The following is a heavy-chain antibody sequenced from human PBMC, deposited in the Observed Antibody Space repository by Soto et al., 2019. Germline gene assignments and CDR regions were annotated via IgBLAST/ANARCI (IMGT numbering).Heavy chain of an antibody. V-gene: IGHV1-8*01. Sequence: ASVKVSCKASGYTFTSYDINWVRQATGQGLEWMGWMNPNSGNTGYAQKFQGRVTMTRNTSISTAYMELSSLRSEDTAVYYCARGMDGSGMGGNGADAFDIWGQGTMVTVSS. CDR3: ARGMDGSGMGGNGADAFDI. D-gene: IGHD3-10*01. CDR2: MNPNSGNT. J-gene: IGHJ3*02. CDR1: GYTFTSYD.